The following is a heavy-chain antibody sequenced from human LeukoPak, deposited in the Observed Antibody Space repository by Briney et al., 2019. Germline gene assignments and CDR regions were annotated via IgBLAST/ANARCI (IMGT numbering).Heavy chain of an antibody. J-gene: IGHJ5*02. CDR2: INTNTGIP. CDR1: GYTFTSYG. CDR3: ARRGTGDRFPLALGT. V-gene: IGHV7-4-1*02. Sequence: ASVKVSCKASGYTFTSYGMNWVRQAPGQGLEWMGWINTNTGIPTYAQGFTGRFVFSLDTSVSTAYLQISSLRAEDTAVYYCARRGTGDRFPLALGTWGQGTLVTVSS. D-gene: IGHD3-10*01.